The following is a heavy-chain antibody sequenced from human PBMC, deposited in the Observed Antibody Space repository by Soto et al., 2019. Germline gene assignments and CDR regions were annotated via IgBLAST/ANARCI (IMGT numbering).Heavy chain of an antibody. CDR2: IKSKTDGGTT. J-gene: IGHJ2*01. CDR1: SVSNAW. CDR3: TTGDGRIAARDFNWYSDL. D-gene: IGHD6-6*01. Sequence: SVSNAWMNWVRQAPGKGLEWVGRIKSKTDGGTTDYAAPVKGRFTISRDDSKNTLYLQMNSLKTEDTAVYYCTTGDGRIAARDFNWYSDLWGRGTLVTVSS. V-gene: IGHV3-15*07.